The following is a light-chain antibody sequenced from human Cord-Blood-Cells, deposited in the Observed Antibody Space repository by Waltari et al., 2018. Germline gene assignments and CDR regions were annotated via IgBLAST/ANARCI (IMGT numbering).Light chain of an antibody. CDR2: DAS. Sequence: EIVLTHSPATLTLSPRQRATHPCRASHSVSSYLAWYQQKPGQAPRPLIYDASNRATGIPARFSGSVSGTDFTLTISGLEPEDFAVYYCQQRSNWPPYTFGQGTKLEIK. J-gene: IGKJ2*01. CDR3: QQRSNWPPYT. V-gene: IGKV3-11*01. CDR1: HSVSSY.